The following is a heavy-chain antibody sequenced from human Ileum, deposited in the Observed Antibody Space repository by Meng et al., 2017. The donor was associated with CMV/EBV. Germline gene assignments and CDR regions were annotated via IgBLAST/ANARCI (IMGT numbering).Heavy chain of an antibody. CDR2: KNYSGNT. Sequence: ESDPSWVHPSVILSHTCTVSGDSLSSSSYKWCWIRNAPGMELEWIVSKNYSGNTSYNPSLKSGVTISLDMSKNQFSLKITSVTAADTAVYYCARDRQQVSDYWGQGILVTVSS. V-gene: IGHV4-39*07. J-gene: IGHJ4*02. CDR3: ARDRQQVSDY. CDR1: GDSLSSSSYK. D-gene: IGHD6-13*01.